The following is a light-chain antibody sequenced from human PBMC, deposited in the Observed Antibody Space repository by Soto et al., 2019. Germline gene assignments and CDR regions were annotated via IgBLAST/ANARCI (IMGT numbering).Light chain of an antibody. V-gene: IGKV3-11*01. CDR1: QSVSSN. CDR2: DAY. CDR3: QQHSNWPLT. Sequence: EIVSTQYAGTMSLSPGERATGSGGGSQSVSSNLAWYQQNPGQALRLLIFDAYNSANGITARFSGSGSGTDFIITISSLETEDFAVYYCQQHSNWPLTFGGGTKVDIK. J-gene: IGKJ4*01.